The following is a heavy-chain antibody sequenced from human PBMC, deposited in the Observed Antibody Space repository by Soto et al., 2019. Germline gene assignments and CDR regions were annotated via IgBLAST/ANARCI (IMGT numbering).Heavy chain of an antibody. CDR3: ARSHLEGFSAY. CDR1: GFTFSSYG. V-gene: IGHV3-33*01. D-gene: IGHD3-10*01. J-gene: IGHJ4*02. Sequence: SLRLSCAASGFTFSSYGMHWVRQAPGKGLEWVAVIWYDGSNKYYADSVKGRFTISRDNSKNTLYLQTNSLRAEDTAVYYSARSHLEGFSAYWGQGTLVTVSS. CDR2: IWYDGSNK.